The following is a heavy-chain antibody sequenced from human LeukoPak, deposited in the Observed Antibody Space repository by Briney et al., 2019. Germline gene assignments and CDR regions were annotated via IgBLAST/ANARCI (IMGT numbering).Heavy chain of an antibody. CDR2: IYSSGST. V-gene: IGHV4-4*07. J-gene: IGHJ4*02. Sequence: SETLSLTCTVSGGSFNNYYWNWIRQPAGKGLEWVGRIYSSGSTDYNPSLKSRVTMSVDTSKNQFSLNLTSVTAADSAVYYCARARGRLLLIDYWGQGTLVTVSS. CDR3: ARARGRLLLIDY. CDR1: GGSFNNYY. D-gene: IGHD2-15*01.